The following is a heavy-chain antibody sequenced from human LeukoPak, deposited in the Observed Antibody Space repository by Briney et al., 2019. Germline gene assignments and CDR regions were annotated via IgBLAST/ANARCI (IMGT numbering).Heavy chain of an antibody. J-gene: IGHJ5*02. CDR1: GYSISNGYN. V-gene: IGHV4-38-2*02. Sequence: PSETLFLTCTVSGYSISNGYNWGWVRQPPGKGLECIGSISHTGSTYYNPSLESRVTISLDTSNNQFSLELSSVTAADTAVYYCARTYINFSNYFDPWGQRSLVTVSS. CDR3: ARTYINFSNYFDP. CDR2: ISHTGST. D-gene: IGHD4-11*01.